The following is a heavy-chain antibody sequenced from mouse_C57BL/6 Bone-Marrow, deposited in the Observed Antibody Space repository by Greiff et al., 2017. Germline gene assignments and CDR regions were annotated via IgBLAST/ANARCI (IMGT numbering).Heavy chain of an antibody. CDR3: ARDAWDWYFDV. J-gene: IGHJ1*03. Sequence: EVNVVESGGGLVQSGRSLRLSCATSGFTFSDFYMEWVRQAPGKGLEWIAASRNKANDYTTEYSASVKGRFIVSRDTSQSILYLQMNALRAEETAIYYWARDAWDWYFDVWGTGTTVTVSS. V-gene: IGHV7-1*01. CDR2: SRNKANDYTT. CDR1: GFTFSDFY.